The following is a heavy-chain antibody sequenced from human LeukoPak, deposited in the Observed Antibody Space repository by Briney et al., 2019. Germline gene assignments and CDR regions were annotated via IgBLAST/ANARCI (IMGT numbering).Heavy chain of an antibody. D-gene: IGHD3-3*01. CDR3: AKADYDFGGVVIYYYYGVDV. V-gene: IGHV3-23*01. Sequence: WGSLRLSCAASGFTFSSYAMSWVRQAPGKGLEWVSAISGSGGSTYYADSVKGRFTISRDNSKNTLYLQMNSLRAEDTAVYYCAKADYDFGGVVIYYYYGVDVWGQGTTVTVS. J-gene: IGHJ6*02. CDR1: GFTFSSYA. CDR2: ISGSGGST.